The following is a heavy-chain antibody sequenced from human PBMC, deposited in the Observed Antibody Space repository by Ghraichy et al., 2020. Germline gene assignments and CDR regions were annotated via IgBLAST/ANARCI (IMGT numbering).Heavy chain of an antibody. D-gene: IGHD2-15*01. Sequence: ESLNISCAASGFTFSSYSMNWVRQAPGKGLEWVSYISSSSSTIYYADSVKGRFTISRDNAKNSLYLQMNSLRDEDTAVYYCARSKLDYWGQGTLVTVSS. CDR2: ISSSSSTI. CDR3: ARSKLDY. J-gene: IGHJ4*02. CDR1: GFTFSSYS. V-gene: IGHV3-48*02.